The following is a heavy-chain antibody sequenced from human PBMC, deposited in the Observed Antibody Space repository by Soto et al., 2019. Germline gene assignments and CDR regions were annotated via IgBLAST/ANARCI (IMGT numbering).Heavy chain of an antibody. V-gene: IGHV3-33*01. D-gene: IGHD6-19*01. J-gene: IGHJ5*02. Sequence: QVQLVESGGGVVQPGRSLRLSCAASGFTFSSYGMHWVRQAPGKGLEWVAVIWYDGSNKYYADSVKGRFTISRDNSKNXLYLQMNSLRAEDTAVYYCARGLDNLSGWRGWFDPWGQGTLVTVSS. CDR3: ARGLDNLSGWRGWFDP. CDR2: IWYDGSNK. CDR1: GFTFSSYG.